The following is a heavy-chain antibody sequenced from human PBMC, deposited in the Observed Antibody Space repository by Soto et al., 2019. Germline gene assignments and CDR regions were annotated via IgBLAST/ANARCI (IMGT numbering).Heavy chain of an antibody. CDR3: AKDGDPAAMFWSVLTKLPNTINWFDP. CDR1: GGSISSYY. D-gene: IGHD2-2*01. J-gene: IGHJ5*02. V-gene: IGHV4-59*12. Sequence: SETLSLTCTVSGGSISSYYWSWIRQPPGKGLEWIGYIYYSGSTNYNPSLKSRVTISVDTSKNQFSLKLSSVTAADTAVYYCAKDGDPAAMFWSVLTKLPNTINWFDPWGQGTLVTVSS. CDR2: IYYSGST.